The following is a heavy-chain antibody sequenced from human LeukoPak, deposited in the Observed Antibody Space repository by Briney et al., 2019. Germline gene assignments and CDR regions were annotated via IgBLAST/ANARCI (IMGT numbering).Heavy chain of an antibody. CDR2: ISSSSRTI. V-gene: IGHV3-48*01. D-gene: IGHD1-26*01. J-gene: IGHJ5*02. CDR3: ARSLVVGATYPYH. CDR1: GFTFSSYG. Sequence: GGSLRLSCAAPGFTFSSYGMTWVRQAPGKGVEWVSYISSSSRTIYYADSVKGRFTISRDNAKKSMYLQVNSLRAEDTAVYYCARSLVVGATYPYHWGQGALVTVSS.